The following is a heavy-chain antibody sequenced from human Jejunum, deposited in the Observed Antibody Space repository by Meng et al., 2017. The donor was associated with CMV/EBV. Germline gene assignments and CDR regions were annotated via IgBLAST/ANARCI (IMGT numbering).Heavy chain of an antibody. J-gene: IGHJ4*02. CDR2: IKRGGSEK. D-gene: IGHD3-3*01. V-gene: IGHV3-7*01. CDR1: STNG. CDR3: ARAFWSGPAYGGVAYYFVS. Sequence: STNGRSWGRQAPGKGLEWVDNIKRGGSEKYYVNSVKGRFTISRDNATNSLYLQMDSLRAEDTAVYYCARAFWSGPAYGGVAYYFVSWGQGTLVTVSS.